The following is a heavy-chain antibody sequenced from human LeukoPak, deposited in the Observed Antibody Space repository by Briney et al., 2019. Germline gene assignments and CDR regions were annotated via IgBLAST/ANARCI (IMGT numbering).Heavy chain of an antibody. CDR3: ARGRFLVDNWFDP. CDR2: MNPNSGNT. Sequence: VASVKVSCKASGYTFTSYDINWVRQATGQGLEWMGWMNPNSGNTGYAQKFQGRVTITTDESTSTAYMELSSLRSEDTAVYYCARGRFLVDNWFDPWGQGTLVTVSS. CDR1: GYTFTSYD. V-gene: IGHV1-8*03. D-gene: IGHD3-3*01. J-gene: IGHJ5*02.